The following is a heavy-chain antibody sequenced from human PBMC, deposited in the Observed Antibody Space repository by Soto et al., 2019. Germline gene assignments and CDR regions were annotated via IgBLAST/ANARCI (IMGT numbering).Heavy chain of an antibody. V-gene: IGHV4-4*07. Sequence: SETLSLTCTVSGASMSDYFWTWIRLPAGKRLEWIGRKSISGSTDYNPPLKGRASMSVDTSKNQFSLRLISVTAADTALYYCARSLGSAAGWSFDVWGQGILVTVSS. CDR1: GASMSDYF. CDR2: KSISGST. CDR3: ARSLGSAAGWSFDV. J-gene: IGHJ4*02. D-gene: IGHD3-16*01.